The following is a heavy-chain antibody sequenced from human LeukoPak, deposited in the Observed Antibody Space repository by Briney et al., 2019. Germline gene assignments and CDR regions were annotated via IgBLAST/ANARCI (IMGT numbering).Heavy chain of an antibody. V-gene: IGHV4-30-4*01. J-gene: IGHJ4*02. CDR3: ARDRAYIDSANYFDY. CDR1: GGSISSGDYY. D-gene: IGHD3-9*01. CDR2: IYYSGST. Sequence: SETLSLTCTVSGGSISSGDYYWSWIRQPPGKGLEWIGYIYYSGSTYYIPSLKSRVTISVDTSKNQFSLKLSSVTAADTAVYYCARDRAYIDSANYFDYWGQGTLVTVSS.